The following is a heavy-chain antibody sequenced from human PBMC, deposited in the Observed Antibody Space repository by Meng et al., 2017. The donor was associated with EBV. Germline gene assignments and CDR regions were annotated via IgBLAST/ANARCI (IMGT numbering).Heavy chain of an antibody. V-gene: IGHV1-69*17. CDR2: ITPVFGIA. CDR1: GDNFNNFG. Sequence: HVQVVQSGGGVKKPGSVVKVSLKGCGDNFNNFGISWVRQAPGQGLEWMGDITPVFGIANYAESFQGRVTISAETSTRTAYMDLSSLRSDDTAVYYCVRDLWLRIGECVWGQGTLVTVSS. D-gene: IGHD5-12*01. CDR3: VRDLWLRIGECV. J-gene: IGHJ4*02.